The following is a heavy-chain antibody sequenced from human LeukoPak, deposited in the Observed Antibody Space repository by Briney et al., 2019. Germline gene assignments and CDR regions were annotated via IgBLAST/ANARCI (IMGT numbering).Heavy chain of an antibody. V-gene: IGHV1-69*13. Sequence: SVKVSCKASGGTFSIYAISWVRQAPGQGLEWMGGIIPIFGTANYAQKFQGRVTITADESTSTAYMELSSLRSEDTAVYYCARDPPSAYYYDSSGYGTPYYYGMDVWGQGTTVTVSS. D-gene: IGHD3-22*01. CDR2: IIPIFGTA. CDR1: GGTFSIYA. CDR3: ARDPPSAYYYDSSGYGTPYYYGMDV. J-gene: IGHJ6*02.